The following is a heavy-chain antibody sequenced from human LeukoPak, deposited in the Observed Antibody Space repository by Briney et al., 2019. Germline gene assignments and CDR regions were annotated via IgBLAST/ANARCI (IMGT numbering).Heavy chain of an antibody. CDR3: ARVGYDSSGYYYVVFDY. CDR2: INPNSGGT. Sequence: ASVKVSCKASGYTFTGYYMHWVRQAPGQGLEWMGWINPNSGGTNYAQKFQGRATMTRDTSISTAYMELSRLRSDDTAVYYCARVGYDSSGYYYVVFDYWGQGTLSPSPQ. J-gene: IGHJ4*02. CDR1: GYTFTGYY. D-gene: IGHD3-22*01. V-gene: IGHV1-2*02.